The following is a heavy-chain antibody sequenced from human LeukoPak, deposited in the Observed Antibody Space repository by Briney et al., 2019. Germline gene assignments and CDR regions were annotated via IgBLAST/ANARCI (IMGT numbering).Heavy chain of an antibody. CDR2: INHSGST. Sequence: SETLSLTCAVYGGSFSGYYWRWIRQPPGKGLEWIGEINHSGSTNYNPYLKSRVTISVDTSKNQFSLKLSSVTAADTAVYYCARGPLVVVPAAITYYHYYYMDVWGKGTTVTVSS. V-gene: IGHV4-34*01. CDR1: GGSFSGYY. J-gene: IGHJ6*03. CDR3: ARGPLVVVPAAITYYHYYYMDV. D-gene: IGHD2-2*01.